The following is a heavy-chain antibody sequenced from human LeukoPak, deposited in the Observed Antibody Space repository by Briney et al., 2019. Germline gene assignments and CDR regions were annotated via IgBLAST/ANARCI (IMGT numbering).Heavy chain of an antibody. V-gene: IGHV3-30*18. Sequence: PGRALRLSCAASGFTFSSYGMHGGREAPGKGVERGGVISYDGSKKYYAESVKGRFTISRDNSKNTLYLQMNSLRAEDTAVYYCAKDPGSSGWIGDYYYYYYGIDVWGKGTTVTVSS. CDR3: AKDPGSSGWIGDYYYYYYGIDV. J-gene: IGHJ6*04. CDR1: GFTFSSYG. D-gene: IGHD6-19*01. CDR2: ISYDGSKK.